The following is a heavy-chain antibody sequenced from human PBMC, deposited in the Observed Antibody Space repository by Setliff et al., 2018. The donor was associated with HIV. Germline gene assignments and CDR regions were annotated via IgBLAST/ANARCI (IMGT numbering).Heavy chain of an antibody. CDR2: ISANNGNT. J-gene: IGHJ3*02. Sequence: ASVKVSCKASGYTFNTYGISWVRQAPGQGLEWMGWISANNGNTNYAQKFQGRVTMTTDTTTSTAYMELRSLRSDDTAVYYCARVLHCGGDCYTDAFDIWGQGTMVTVSS. V-gene: IGHV1-18*01. D-gene: IGHD2-21*01. CDR1: GYTFNTYG. CDR3: ARVLHCGGDCYTDAFDI.